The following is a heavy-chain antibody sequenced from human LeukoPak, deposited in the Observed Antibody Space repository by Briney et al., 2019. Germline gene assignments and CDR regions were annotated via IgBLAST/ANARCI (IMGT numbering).Heavy chain of an antibody. Sequence: GASVKVSCKASGYTFTGYYMHWVRQAPGQGLEWVGWINPNSGGTNHAQKFQGRVTMPRDTSISTAYMELSRLRSDDTAVYYCARVHSSSWSHDAFDIWGQGTMVTVSS. J-gene: IGHJ3*02. V-gene: IGHV1-2*02. CDR3: ARVHSSSWSHDAFDI. CDR2: INPNSGGT. D-gene: IGHD6-13*01. CDR1: GYTFTGYY.